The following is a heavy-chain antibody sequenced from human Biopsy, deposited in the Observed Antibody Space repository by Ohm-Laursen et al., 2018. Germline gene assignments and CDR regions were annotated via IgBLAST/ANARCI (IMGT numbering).Heavy chain of an antibody. CDR2: INPNSGAT. V-gene: IGHV1-2*02. D-gene: IGHD3-10*01. CDR1: GYTFTDYY. J-gene: IGHJ4*02. CDR3: ARDRMTDVFGGPTRTDVFDS. Sequence: ASVKVSCHASGYTFTDYYIHWVRQSPGHGLEWMGWINPNSGATNSAQKFRDRVTLTRDTSISAVYIDLRRLKSDDAAIYYCARDRMTDVFGGPTRTDVFDSWGQGTPVTVSS.